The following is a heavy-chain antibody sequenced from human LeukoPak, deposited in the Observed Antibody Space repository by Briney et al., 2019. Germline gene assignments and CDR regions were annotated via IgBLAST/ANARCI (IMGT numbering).Heavy chain of an antibody. D-gene: IGHD2-15*01. CDR1: GDSVSSNSAA. J-gene: IGHJ4*02. Sequence: SQTLSLTCVISGDSVSSNSAAWNWIRQSPSRGLEWLGRTYYGSKWYSYSAVSVKSRIIINPDTSKNQFSLQLNSVTPEDTAVYYCARDVGEVDYWGQGTLVTVSS. V-gene: IGHV6-1*01. CDR2: TYYGSKWYS. CDR3: ARDVGEVDY.